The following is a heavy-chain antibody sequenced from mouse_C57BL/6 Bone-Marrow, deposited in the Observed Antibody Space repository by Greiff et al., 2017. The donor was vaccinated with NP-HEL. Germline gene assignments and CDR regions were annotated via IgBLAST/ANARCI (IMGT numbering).Heavy chain of an antibody. D-gene: IGHD1-1*01. J-gene: IGHJ4*01. CDR1: GYTFTDYY. CDR2: INPYNGGT. CDR3: ARKLRDAMDY. V-gene: IGHV1-19*01. Sequence: EVKLQQSGPVLVKPGASVKMSCKASGYTFTDYYMNWVKQSHGKSLEWIGVINPYNGGTSYNQKFKGKATLTVDKSSSTAYMELNSLTSEDSAVYYCARKLRDAMDYWGQGTSVTVSS.